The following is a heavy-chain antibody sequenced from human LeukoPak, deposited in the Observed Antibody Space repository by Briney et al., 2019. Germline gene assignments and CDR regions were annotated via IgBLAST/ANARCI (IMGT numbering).Heavy chain of an antibody. Sequence: SETLSLTCAVYGGSFSGYYWSWIRQPPGKGLEWIGEINHSGSTNYNPSLKSRDTISVDTSKNQFSLKLSSVTAADTAVYYCARSVRFGELFRYYYYGMDVWGQGTTVTVSS. CDR1: GGSFSGYY. D-gene: IGHD3-10*01. V-gene: IGHV4-34*01. CDR2: INHSGST. CDR3: ARSVRFGELFRYYYYGMDV. J-gene: IGHJ6*02.